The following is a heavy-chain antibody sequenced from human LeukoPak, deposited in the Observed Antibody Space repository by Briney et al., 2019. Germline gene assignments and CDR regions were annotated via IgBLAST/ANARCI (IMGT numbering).Heavy chain of an antibody. CDR1: GGTFSSYA. Sequence: RAASVKVSCKASGGTFSSYAISWVRQAPGQGLEWMGGIIPIFGTANYAQKFQGRVTITADESTSTAYMELSSLRSEDTAVYYCARSPYYDILTGYTNYYYYYGMDVWGQGTTVTVSS. V-gene: IGHV1-69*01. J-gene: IGHJ6*02. D-gene: IGHD3-9*01. CDR3: ARSPYYDILTGYTNYYYYYGMDV. CDR2: IIPIFGTA.